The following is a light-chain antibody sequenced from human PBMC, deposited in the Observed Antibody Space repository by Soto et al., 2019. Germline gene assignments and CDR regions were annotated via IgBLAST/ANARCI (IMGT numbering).Light chain of an antibody. Sequence: DIQMTQSPSSLSASVGDRVTITCRASQSISSYLNWYQQKPGKAPKLLIYDASSLESVVPSRFSGSGSGTEFTLTISSLQPDELATYYCQQYNSYSRTFGQGTKVDIK. J-gene: IGKJ1*01. V-gene: IGKV1-5*01. CDR2: DAS. CDR3: QQYNSYSRT. CDR1: QSISSY.